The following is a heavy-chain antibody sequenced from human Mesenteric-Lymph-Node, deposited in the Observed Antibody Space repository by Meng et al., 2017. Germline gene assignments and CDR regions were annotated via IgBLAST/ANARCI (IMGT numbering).Heavy chain of an antibody. Sequence: QCDLLQSVAEWREPGSSCKVACKASCYPFTSYGISWLPQAPGQGLEWLGWISASHGNPNYAHKFQDRVIMTTDTSTSIVYMEMRSLRSDDTAIYYCASLYCTGGSCFHNWFDPWGQGTLVTVSS. J-gene: IGHJ5*02. D-gene: IGHD2-8*02. CDR1: CYPFTSYG. V-gene: IGHV1-18*01. CDR2: ISASHGNP. CDR3: ASLYCTGGSCFHNWFDP.